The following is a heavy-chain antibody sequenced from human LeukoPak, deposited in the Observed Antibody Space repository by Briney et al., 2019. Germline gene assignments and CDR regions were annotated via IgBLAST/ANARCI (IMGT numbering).Heavy chain of an antibody. CDR2: INHSGST. CDR1: GGSFSGYY. Sequence: SETLSLTCAVYGGSFSGYYWSWIRQPPGKGLEWIGEINHSGSTNYNPSLKSRVTISVDTSKNQFPLKPSSVTAADTAVYYCARGAGLWWLRGNAFDIWGQGTMVTVSS. V-gene: IGHV4-34*01. CDR3: ARGAGLWWLRGNAFDI. D-gene: IGHD4/OR15-4a*01. J-gene: IGHJ3*02.